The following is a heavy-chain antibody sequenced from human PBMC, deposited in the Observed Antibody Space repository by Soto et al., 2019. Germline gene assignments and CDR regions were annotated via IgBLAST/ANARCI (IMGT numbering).Heavy chain of an antibody. Sequence: SETLSLTCTFSGGSISSAGYYWSWIRQHPGKGLEWIGYIYYSGSTYYNPSLKSRVAISVDTSKNQFSLRLNSVTPEDTAVYYCARANPTGGGYDRWGQGTLVTFSS. CDR2: IYYSGST. D-gene: IGHD5-12*01. CDR1: GGSISSAGYY. CDR3: ARANPTGGGYDR. V-gene: IGHV4-31*03. J-gene: IGHJ5*02.